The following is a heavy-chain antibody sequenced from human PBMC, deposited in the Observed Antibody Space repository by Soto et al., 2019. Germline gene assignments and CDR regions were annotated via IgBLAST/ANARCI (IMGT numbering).Heavy chain of an antibody. CDR3: ARSIAAADLDFDY. CDR2: IYYSGST. CDR1: GGSISSGDYY. D-gene: IGHD6-13*01. Sequence: SETLSLTCTVSGGSISSGDYYWSWIRQPPGKGLEWIGYIYYSGSTYYNPSLKSRVTISVDTSKNQFSLKLSSVAAADTAVYYCARSIAAADLDFDYWGQRTLVTVSS. J-gene: IGHJ4*02. V-gene: IGHV4-30-4*01.